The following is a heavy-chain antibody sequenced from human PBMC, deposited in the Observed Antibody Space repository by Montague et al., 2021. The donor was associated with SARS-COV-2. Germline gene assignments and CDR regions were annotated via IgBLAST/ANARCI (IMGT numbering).Heavy chain of an antibody. CDR2: IYYSGSA. CDR3: AKGDMVRGIPYIDN. D-gene: IGHD3-10*01. J-gene: IGHJ4*02. Sequence: SETLSLTCSVSGRSVSSGSYYWSWIRQPPGKGLECIGYIYYSGSAYYNPYNPSLMSRATISIDTSKNQFSPNLNSVTAADTAVYYCAKGDMVRGIPYIDNWGQGNLVTVSS. V-gene: IGHV4-61*01. CDR1: GRSVSSGSYY.